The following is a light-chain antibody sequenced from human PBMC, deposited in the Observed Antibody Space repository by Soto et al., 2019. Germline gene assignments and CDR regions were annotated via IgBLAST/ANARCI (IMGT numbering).Light chain of an antibody. Sequence: QSVLTQPASVSGSPGQSITISCTGTDSDVGGYNYVSWYQQHPGNAPKVMIYDVSNRPSWVSNRFSGSKSGNTASLIISGLQAEDEADYYCSSYTINGVGVFGGGTKLTVL. V-gene: IGLV2-14*01. J-gene: IGLJ2*01. CDR3: SSYTINGVGV. CDR1: DSDVGGYNY. CDR2: DVS.